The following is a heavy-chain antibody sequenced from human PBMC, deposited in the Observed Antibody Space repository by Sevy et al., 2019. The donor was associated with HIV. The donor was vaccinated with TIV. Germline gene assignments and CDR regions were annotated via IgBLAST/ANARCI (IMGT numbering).Heavy chain of an antibody. J-gene: IGHJ3*01. Sequence: GGSLRLSCAASGFTFSDYYMSWIRQAPGKGLEWVSYISSRGSTIYYADSVKGRFTISRDNAKNSLYLQMNSLRAEDTAVSYCARYHCTNGVCYPYAFDLWGQGTMVTVSS. CDR1: GFTFSDYY. V-gene: IGHV3-11*01. CDR3: ARYHCTNGVCYPYAFDL. D-gene: IGHD2-8*01. CDR2: ISSRGSTI.